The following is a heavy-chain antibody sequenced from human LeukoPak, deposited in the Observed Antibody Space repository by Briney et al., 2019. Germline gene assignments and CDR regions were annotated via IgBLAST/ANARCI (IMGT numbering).Heavy chain of an antibody. D-gene: IGHD4-17*01. CDR2: MNPNSGNV. Sequence: ASVKVSCKASGYSFSRYDINWVRQAPGQGLEWVGWMNPNSGNVGYAQKFQGRVAMSRDTSINTAFLQLNSLESGDTATYYCARRASVTYKIYHYNPLDVWGQGTTVTVSS. CDR3: ARRASVTYKIYHYNPLDV. J-gene: IGHJ6*02. CDR1: GYSFSRYD. V-gene: IGHV1-8*01.